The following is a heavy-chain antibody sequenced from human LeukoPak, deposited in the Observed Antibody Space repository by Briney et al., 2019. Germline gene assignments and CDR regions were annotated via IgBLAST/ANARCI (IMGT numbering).Heavy chain of an antibody. D-gene: IGHD2-2*01. Sequence: PGGSLRLSCAASGFTFSSYSMNWGRQAPGKGLEWVSYISSSSNTIYYADSVKGRFTISSDNAKNSLYLQMSSLRVEDTAVYYCAPGYCSSTSCYHYFEYWGQGTLVTVSS. J-gene: IGHJ4*02. CDR2: ISSSSNTI. V-gene: IGHV3-48*01. CDR1: GFTFSSYS. CDR3: APGYCSSTSCYHYFEY.